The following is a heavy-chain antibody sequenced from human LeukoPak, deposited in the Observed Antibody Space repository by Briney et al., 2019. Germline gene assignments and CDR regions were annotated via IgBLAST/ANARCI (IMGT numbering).Heavy chain of an antibody. Sequence: SETLSLTCTVSGGSISSSSYYWGWIRQPPGKGLEWIGSIYYSGSTYYNPSLKSRVTISVDTSKNQFSLKLSSVTAADTAVYYCAGQPRGNYGDSMGWGQGTLVTVSS. V-gene: IGHV4-39*01. J-gene: IGHJ4*02. CDR1: GGSISSSSYY. CDR3: AGQPRGNYGDSMG. CDR2: IYYSGST. D-gene: IGHD4-17*01.